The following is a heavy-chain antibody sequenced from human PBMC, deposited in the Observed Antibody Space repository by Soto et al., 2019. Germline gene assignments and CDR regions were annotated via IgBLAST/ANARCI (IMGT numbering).Heavy chain of an antibody. D-gene: IGHD2-2*01. Sequence: QSGGSLRLSCAASGFTFSTYTMSWVRQAPGKGLEWVSVIGGGGSSPSYVDSVQGRFTISRDNYKNTLFLQMNSLRAEDTAMYYCAKARCSTTNCYVPDYWGQGTLVTVSS. CDR1: GFTFSTYT. CDR2: IGGGGSSP. J-gene: IGHJ4*02. CDR3: AKARCSTTNCYVPDY. V-gene: IGHV3-23*01.